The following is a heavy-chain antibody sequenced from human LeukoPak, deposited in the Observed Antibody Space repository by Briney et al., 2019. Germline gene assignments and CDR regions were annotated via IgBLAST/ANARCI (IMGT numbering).Heavy chain of an antibody. Sequence: SETLSLTCTVSGGSISSYYWSWIRQPPGKGLEWIGYIYYSGSTNYNPSLKSRVTISVDKSKNQFSLKLSSVTAADTAVYYCARDHHYSGYDYGIDYWGQGTLVTVSS. CDR2: IYYSGST. CDR3: ARDHHYSGYDYGIDY. J-gene: IGHJ4*02. CDR1: GGSISSYY. V-gene: IGHV4-59*12. D-gene: IGHD5-12*01.